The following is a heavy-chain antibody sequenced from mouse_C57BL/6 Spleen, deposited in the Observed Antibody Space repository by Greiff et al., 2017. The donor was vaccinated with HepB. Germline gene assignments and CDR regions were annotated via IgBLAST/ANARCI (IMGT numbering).Heavy chain of an antibody. J-gene: IGHJ1*03. CDR3: ASHDGSSPHWYCDV. V-gene: IGHV1-26*01. CDR2: INPNNGGT. CDR1: GYTFTDYY. D-gene: IGHD1-1*01. Sequence: EVQLQQSGPELVKPGASVKISCKASGYTFTDYYMNWVKQSHGKSLEWIGDINPNNGGTSYNQKFKGKATLTVDTSSSTAYMELRSLSSEDSAVYYWASHDGSSPHWYCDVWGTGTTVTVSS.